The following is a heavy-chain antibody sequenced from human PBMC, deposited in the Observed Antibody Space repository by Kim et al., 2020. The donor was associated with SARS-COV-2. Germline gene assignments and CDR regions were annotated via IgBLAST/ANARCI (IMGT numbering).Heavy chain of an antibody. J-gene: IGHJ4*02. CDR3: ARTGGRGSGSYYGY. Sequence: NPPLKSRVTISVDTSKNQFSLKLSSVTAADTAVYYCARTGGRGSGSYYGYWGQGTLVTVSS. D-gene: IGHD3-10*01. V-gene: IGHV4-34*01.